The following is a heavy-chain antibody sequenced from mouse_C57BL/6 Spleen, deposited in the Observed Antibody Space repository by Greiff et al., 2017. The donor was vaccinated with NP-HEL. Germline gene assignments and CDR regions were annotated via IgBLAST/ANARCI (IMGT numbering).Heavy chain of an antibody. Sequence: EVKLMESGGGLVKPGGSLKLSCAASGFTFSSYAMSWVRQTPEKRLEWVATISDGGSYTYYPDNVKGRFTISRDNAKNNLYLQMSHLKSEDTAMYYCARDLYYYGSSYDAMDYWGQGTSVTVSS. CDR1: GFTFSSYA. CDR2: ISDGGSYT. V-gene: IGHV5-4*01. J-gene: IGHJ4*01. D-gene: IGHD1-1*01. CDR3: ARDLYYYGSSYDAMDY.